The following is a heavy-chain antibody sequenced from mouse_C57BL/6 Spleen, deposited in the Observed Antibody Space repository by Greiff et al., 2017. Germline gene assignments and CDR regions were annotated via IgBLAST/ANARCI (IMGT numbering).Heavy chain of an antibody. CDR2: INYDGSST. CDR3: ARSLRRGAMDY. J-gene: IGHJ4*01. Sequence: EVQRVESEGGLVQPGSSMKLSCTASGFTFSDYYMAWVRQVPEKGLEWVANINYDGSSTYYLDSLKSRFIISRDNAKNILYLQMSSLKSEDTATYYCARSLRRGAMDYWGQGTSVTVSS. V-gene: IGHV5-16*01. CDR1: GFTFSDYY. D-gene: IGHD1-2*01.